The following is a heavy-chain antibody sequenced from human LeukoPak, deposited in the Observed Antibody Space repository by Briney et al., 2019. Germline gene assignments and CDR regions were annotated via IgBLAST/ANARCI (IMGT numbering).Heavy chain of an antibody. V-gene: IGHV1-46*01. Sequence: ASVKVSCKASGYMFTHYYMHRVRQAPAPGREGVGMITSSGGDTSYAQKCEGRVTMRRDTSTRTVHMELSSLTSEDTAVYYCARDLRRSGYNWGCDHWGQGTLVTVS. CDR3: ARDLRRSGYNWGCDH. D-gene: IGHD5-24*01. CDR1: GYMFTHYY. CDR2: ITSSGGDT. J-gene: IGHJ4*02.